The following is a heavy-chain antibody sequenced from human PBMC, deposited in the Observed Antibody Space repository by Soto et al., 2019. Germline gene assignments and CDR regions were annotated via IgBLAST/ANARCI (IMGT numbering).Heavy chain of an antibody. CDR3: TRTITGYAFDS. J-gene: IGHJ4*02. V-gene: IGHV4-59*01. D-gene: IGHD1-1*01. Sequence: PSETLSLTCTVSGGSINSYYWTWIRQPPGKGLEWIGYIYYTGSTNYNPSLKGRVTISLDRSKTQFSLKLSSVIAADTAMYYCTRTITGYAFDSWGQGTPVTVSS. CDR1: GGSINSYY. CDR2: IYYTGST.